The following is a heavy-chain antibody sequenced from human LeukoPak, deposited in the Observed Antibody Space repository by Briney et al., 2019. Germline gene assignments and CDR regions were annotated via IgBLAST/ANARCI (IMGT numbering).Heavy chain of an antibody. J-gene: IGHJ4*02. CDR1: GGSFSGYY. Sequence: SSETLSLTCAVYGGSFSGYYWSRLRQPPGKGLEWIGEINHSGSTNYNPSLKSRVTISVDTSKNQFSLKLSSVTAADTAVYYCARTLGPRSGSYHYWGQGTLVTVSS. CDR3: ARTLGPRSGSYHY. D-gene: IGHD1-26*01. CDR2: INHSGST. V-gene: IGHV4-34*01.